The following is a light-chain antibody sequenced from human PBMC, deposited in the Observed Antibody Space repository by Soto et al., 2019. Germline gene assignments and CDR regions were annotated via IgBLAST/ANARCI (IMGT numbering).Light chain of an antibody. CDR3: GSWDSSLSAYV. V-gene: IGLV1-51*01. Sequence: QSVLPQPPSASGTPGPRVTISCSGGSSNIGSNTVNWYQQLPGTAPKLFIYDDNKRPSGIPDRFSGSKSGTSATLGITGFQTGDEADYYCGSWDSSLSAYVFGTGTKVTVL. CDR1: SSNIGSNT. J-gene: IGLJ1*01. CDR2: DDN.